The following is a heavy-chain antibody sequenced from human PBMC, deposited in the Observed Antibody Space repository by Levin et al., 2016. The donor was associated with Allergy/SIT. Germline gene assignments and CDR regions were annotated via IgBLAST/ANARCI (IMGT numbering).Heavy chain of an antibody. J-gene: IGHJ4*02. CDR1: GLTISDYY. CDR2: ISTTGTTT. V-gene: IGHV3-11*01. CDR3: ARGQYYFPS. Sequence: GESLKISCAGSGLTISDYYMSWIRQAPGKGLEWIAYISTTGTTTHYGDSVRGRFTISRDNVKNSLYLQMNSLIAEDTAVYYCARGQYYFPSWGQGALVTVSS.